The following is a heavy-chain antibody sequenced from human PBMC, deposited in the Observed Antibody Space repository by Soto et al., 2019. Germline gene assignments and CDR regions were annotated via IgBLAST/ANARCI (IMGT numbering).Heavy chain of an antibody. CDR3: ARGGVDYYDSSGYYFSPYYFDY. J-gene: IGHJ4*02. D-gene: IGHD3-22*01. Sequence: SETLSLTCAVSGGSISSGGYSWSWIRQPPGKGLEWIGYIYHSGSTYYNPSLKSRVTIPVDRSKNQFSLKLSSVTAADTAVYYCARGGVDYYDSSGYYFSPYYFDYWGQGTRVTVSS. CDR2: IYHSGST. V-gene: IGHV4-30-2*01. CDR1: GGSISSGGYS.